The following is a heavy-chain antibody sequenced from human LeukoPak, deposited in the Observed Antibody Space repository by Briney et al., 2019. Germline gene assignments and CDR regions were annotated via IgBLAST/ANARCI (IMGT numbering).Heavy chain of an antibody. V-gene: IGHV3-7*01. CDR3: ARTPLTQLEPDYFDS. D-gene: IGHD1-1*01. CDR1: GFSFSNYW. J-gene: IGHJ4*02. Sequence: GGALLLSCAASGFSFSNYWMTWVRPAPGKGLQWVANIKPDGTEKNYVDSVKGRFTISRDNAKNSVYLQLNSLRVDDTALYYCARTPLTQLEPDYFDSWGQGTLVSVS. CDR2: IKPDGTEK.